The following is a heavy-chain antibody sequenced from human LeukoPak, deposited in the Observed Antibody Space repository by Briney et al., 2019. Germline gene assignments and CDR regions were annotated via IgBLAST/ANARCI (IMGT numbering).Heavy chain of an antibody. CDR2: ISSSSSYI. D-gene: IGHD5-24*01. V-gene: IGHV3-21*01. CDR1: GLTFSSYS. Sequence: GGSLRLSCTASGLTFSSYSMNWVRQAPGKGLEWVSSISSSSSYIYYADSVKGRFTISRDNAKNSLYLQMNSLRVEDTAVYYCARDGRMATTDTEQFDYWGQGTLVTVSS. J-gene: IGHJ4*02. CDR3: ARDGRMATTDTEQFDY.